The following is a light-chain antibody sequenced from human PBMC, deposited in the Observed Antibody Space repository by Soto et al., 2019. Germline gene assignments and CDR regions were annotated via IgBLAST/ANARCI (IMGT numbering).Light chain of an antibody. J-gene: IGLJ1*01. Sequence: QSVLTQPPSVSEAPRQRVTISCSGSSSNIGNNAVNWYQQLPGKAPKLLIYYDDLLPSGVSDRFSGSKSGTSASLAISGLPSEDEADYYCAAWDDSLNGHYVFGTGTKLTVL. CDR2: YDD. CDR1: SSNIGNNA. V-gene: IGLV1-36*01. CDR3: AAWDDSLNGHYV.